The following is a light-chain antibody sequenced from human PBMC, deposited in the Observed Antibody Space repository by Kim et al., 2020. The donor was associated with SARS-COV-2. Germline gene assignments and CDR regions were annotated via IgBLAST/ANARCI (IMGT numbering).Light chain of an antibody. CDR1: KLGGKY. Sequence: VSPGQTASIPCSGDKLGGKYVCWYQQKPGQSPVLVIYQDNKRPSWIPERFSGSNSGNTATLTISGTQAMDEADYYCQAWDSSTDYVFGTGTKVSVL. CDR3: QAWDSSTDYV. V-gene: IGLV3-1*01. J-gene: IGLJ1*01. CDR2: QDN.